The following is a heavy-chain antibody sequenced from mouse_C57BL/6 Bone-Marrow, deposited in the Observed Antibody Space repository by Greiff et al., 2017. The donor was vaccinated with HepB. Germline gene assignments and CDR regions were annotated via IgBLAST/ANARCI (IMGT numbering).Heavy chain of an antibody. CDR2: IYPRDGST. CDR3: ARVDWGYFGY. V-gene: IGHV1-85*01. J-gene: IGHJ2*01. Sequence: QVQLKESGPELWKPGASVKLSCKASGYTFTSYDLIWVKQRPGQGLEWIGWIYPRDGSTKYNEKFKGKATLTVDTSSSTAYMELHSLTSEDSAVYFCARVDWGYFGYWGQGTPLTVSS. CDR1: GYTFTSYD. D-gene: IGHD4-1*01.